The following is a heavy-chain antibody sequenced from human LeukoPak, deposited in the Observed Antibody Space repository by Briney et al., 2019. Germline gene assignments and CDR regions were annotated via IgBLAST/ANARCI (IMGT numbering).Heavy chain of an antibody. Sequence: SETLSLTCTVSGGSISSGGYYWSWIRQPPGKGLEWIGYIYHSGSTYYNPSLKSRVTISVDRSKNQFSLKLSSVTAADTAVYYCASREWPGAFDIWGQGTMVTVSS. CDR2: IYHSGST. D-gene: IGHD3-3*01. CDR1: GGSISSGGYY. J-gene: IGHJ3*02. V-gene: IGHV4-30-2*01. CDR3: ASREWPGAFDI.